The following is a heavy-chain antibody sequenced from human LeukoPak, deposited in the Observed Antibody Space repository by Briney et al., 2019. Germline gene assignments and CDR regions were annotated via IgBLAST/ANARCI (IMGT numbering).Heavy chain of an antibody. CDR2: IWYDGSNK. D-gene: IGHD6-19*01. Sequence: GRSLRLSCAASGYTFSSYGMNWVHQAPGKGLEWVAVIWYDGSNKYYADSVEGRFTISRDNSKNTLYLQMNSLRAEDTAVYYCARSSGWTRTAFDYWGQGTLVTVSS. J-gene: IGHJ4*02. CDR1: GYTFSSYG. V-gene: IGHV3-33*01. CDR3: ARSSGWTRTAFDY.